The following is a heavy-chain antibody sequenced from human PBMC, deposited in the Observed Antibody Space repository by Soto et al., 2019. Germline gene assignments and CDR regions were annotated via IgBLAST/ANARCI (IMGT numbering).Heavy chain of an antibody. Sequence: PGQSLKISCKGSGYSFTSYWIGCVRQMPWKGLEWMGIIYPGDSDTRNSPSFQGQVTISADKSISTAYLQWSSLKASDTAMYYCVRLRSITGSNYYFDYWAQGTMVTVSS. CDR3: VRLRSITGSNYYFDY. D-gene: IGHD1-20*01. CDR1: GYSFTSYW. J-gene: IGHJ4*02. CDR2: IYPGDSDT. V-gene: IGHV5-51*01.